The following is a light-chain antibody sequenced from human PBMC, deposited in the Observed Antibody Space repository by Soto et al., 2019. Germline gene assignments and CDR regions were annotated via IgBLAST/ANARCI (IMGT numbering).Light chain of an antibody. CDR3: QQLNSYPRT. CDR1: QGINSY. Sequence: DIELPQSPSVMSASVGDRVTITCRASQGINSYLAWYQQKPGKVPKLLIYAASTLHSGVPSRFSGSGSGTEFTLTISSLQPEDFATYYCQQLNSYPRTFGQGTKVEIK. CDR2: AAS. J-gene: IGKJ1*01. V-gene: IGKV1-9*01.